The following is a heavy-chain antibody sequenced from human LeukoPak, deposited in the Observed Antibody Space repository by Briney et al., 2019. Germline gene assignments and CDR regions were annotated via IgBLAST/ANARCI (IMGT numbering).Heavy chain of an antibody. CDR1: GFTFSSYA. J-gene: IGHJ4*02. V-gene: IGHV3-23*01. Sequence: GGSLRLSCAASGFTFSSYAMSWVRQAPGKGLEWVSAISGSGGSTYYADSVKGRFTISRDNSKNTLYLQMNSLRAEDTAVYYCAKDSHHYYDSSGYYSNEGFDYWGQGTLITVSS. CDR2: ISGSGGST. D-gene: IGHD3-22*01. CDR3: AKDSHHYYDSSGYYSNEGFDY.